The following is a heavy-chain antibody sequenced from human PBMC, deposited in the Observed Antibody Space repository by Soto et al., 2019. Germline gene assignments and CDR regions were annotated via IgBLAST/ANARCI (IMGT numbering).Heavy chain of an antibody. J-gene: IGHJ4*02. Sequence: QVQLQQWGAGLLKPSETLSLTCAVYGGSFSGYYWSWIRQPPGKGLEWIGEINHSGSTNYNPSLKSRVTISVDTSKNQFSLKLSSVTAADTAVYYCARGLSDTGDYGDDYWGQGTLVTVSS. V-gene: IGHV4-34*01. CDR2: INHSGST. D-gene: IGHD4-17*01. CDR3: ARGLSDTGDYGDDY. CDR1: GGSFSGYY.